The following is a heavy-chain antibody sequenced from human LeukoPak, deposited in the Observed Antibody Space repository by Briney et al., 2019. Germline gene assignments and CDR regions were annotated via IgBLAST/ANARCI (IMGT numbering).Heavy chain of an antibody. D-gene: IGHD5-18*01. Sequence: PSETLSLTCAVSGGSISSYYWSWIRQPPGKGLEWIGYIYYSGSTNYNPSLKSRVTISVDTSKNQFSLKLSSVTAAGTAVYYCARDDSAMGDFDYWGQGTLVTVSS. CDR1: GGSISSYY. J-gene: IGHJ4*02. CDR3: ARDDSAMGDFDY. CDR2: IYYSGST. V-gene: IGHV4-59*01.